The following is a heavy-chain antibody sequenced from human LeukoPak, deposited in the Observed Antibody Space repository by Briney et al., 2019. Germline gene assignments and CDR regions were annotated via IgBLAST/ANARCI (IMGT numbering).Heavy chain of an antibody. CDR1: GFTFSTYG. D-gene: IGHD6-13*01. CDR3: AKAPQGYYFYYMDV. J-gene: IGHJ6*03. CDR2: ISGSGGST. Sequence: GGSLRLSCAASGFTFSTYGMSWVRQAPGKGLEWVSSISGSGGSTHYADSVRGRFTISRDNSKNTLYLQMNSLRAEDTAVFYCAKAPQGYYFYYMDVWGKGTTVTVSS. V-gene: IGHV3-23*01.